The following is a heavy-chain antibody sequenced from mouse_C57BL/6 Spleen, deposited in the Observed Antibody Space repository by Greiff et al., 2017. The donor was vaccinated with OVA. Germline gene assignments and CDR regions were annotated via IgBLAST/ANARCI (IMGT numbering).Heavy chain of an antibody. D-gene: IGHD1-1*01. Sequence: EVQLQESGPGLVKPSQSLSLTCSVTGYSITSGYYWNWIRQFPGNKLEWMGYISYDGSNNYNPSLKNRISITRDTSKNQFFLKLNSVTTEDTATYYCARDYYGTHYWGQGTTLTVSS. V-gene: IGHV3-6*01. J-gene: IGHJ2*01. CDR2: ISYDGSN. CDR1: GYSITSGYY. CDR3: ARDYYGTHY.